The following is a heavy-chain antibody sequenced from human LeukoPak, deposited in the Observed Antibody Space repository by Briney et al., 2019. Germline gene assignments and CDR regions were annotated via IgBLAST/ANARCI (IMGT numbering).Heavy chain of an antibody. J-gene: IGHJ6*03. CDR2: IYYSGTT. Sequence: PSETLSLTCSVSGDSISSSSYYWNWIRQPPGKGLEWVGSIYYSGTTYYNSSLKSRVTISEDTSKNRFSLMLTSVTAADTAVYYCARQVSDYFYYCIDVWGEGTSVIVSS. CDR3: ARQVSDYFYYCIDV. V-gene: IGHV4-39*01. CDR1: GDSISSSSYY.